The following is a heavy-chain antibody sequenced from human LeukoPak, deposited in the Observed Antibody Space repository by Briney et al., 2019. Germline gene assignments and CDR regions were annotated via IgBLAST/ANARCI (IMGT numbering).Heavy chain of an antibody. CDR3: ARYTEYYFDY. D-gene: IGHD2-2*02. V-gene: IGHV3-7*01. Sequence: GGSLRLSCAASGFTFSTYWMTWVRQAPGKGLEWVANMKRDGRELYYANSVKGHFTISRDNAKNSLYLQMNSLRAEDTAVYYCARYTEYYFDYWGQGTLVTVSS. CDR1: GFTFSTYW. J-gene: IGHJ4*02. CDR2: MKRDGREL.